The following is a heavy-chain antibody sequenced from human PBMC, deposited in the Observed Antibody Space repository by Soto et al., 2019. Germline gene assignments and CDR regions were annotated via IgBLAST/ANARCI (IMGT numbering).Heavy chain of an antibody. CDR2: INGGNGNT. V-gene: IGHV1-3*05. CDR3: ARADGRGFGGP. D-gene: IGHD2-15*01. J-gene: IGHJ5*02. Sequence: QVQLVQSGAEEKKPGASVKVSCKASGYTFTSYAMHWVRQAPGQRLEWMGWINGGNGNTKYSQKFQGRVTITRDTYASRAYMEVRSLSSEATGVYYCARADGRGFGGPWGQGSVVPVCS. CDR1: GYTFTSYA.